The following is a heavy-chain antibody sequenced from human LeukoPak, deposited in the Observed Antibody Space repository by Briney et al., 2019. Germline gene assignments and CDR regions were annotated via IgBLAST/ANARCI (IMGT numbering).Heavy chain of an antibody. CDR3: ARSDGSEFDY. CDR2: IYYSGST. CDR1: GGSISSGGYY. V-gene: IGHV4-31*03. D-gene: IGHD3-10*01. Sequence: SETLSLTCTVSGGSISSGGYYWSWIRQHPGKGLEWIGYIYYSGSTYYNPSLKSRVTISVDTSKNQFSLKLSSVTAADTAVYYCARSDGSEFDYWGQGTLVTVSS. J-gene: IGHJ4*02.